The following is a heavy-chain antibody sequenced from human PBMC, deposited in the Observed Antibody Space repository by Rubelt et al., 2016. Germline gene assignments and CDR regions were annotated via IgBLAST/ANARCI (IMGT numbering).Heavy chain of an antibody. D-gene: IGHD3-3*01. V-gene: IGHV4-34*01. CDR3: ARGWADFWSGQAGYFDS. CDR2: INHSGTT. CDR1: GGSFSGFF. J-gene: IGHJ4*02. Sequence: QVQLQQRGAGLLKPSETLSLTCDVSGGSFSGFFWTWIRQSPGKGLEWIGEINHSGTTNYNPSLKSRLKMSVDTSRKYFSLNLTSVTAADTAVYYCARGWADFWSGQAGYFDSWGQGILVTVST.